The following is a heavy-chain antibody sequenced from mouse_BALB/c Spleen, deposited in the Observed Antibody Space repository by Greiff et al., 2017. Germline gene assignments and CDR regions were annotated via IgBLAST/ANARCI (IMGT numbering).Heavy chain of an antibody. Sequence: QVQLQQSGAELVKPGASVKLSCKASGYTFTSYYMYWVKQRPGQGLEWIGEINPSNGGTNFNEKFKSKATLTVDKSSSTAYMQLSSPTSEDSAVYYCTTLDYGWGQGTLVTVSA. D-gene: IGHD2-4*01. CDR3: TTLDYG. J-gene: IGHJ3*01. V-gene: IGHV1S81*02. CDR1: GYTFTSYY. CDR2: INPSNGGT.